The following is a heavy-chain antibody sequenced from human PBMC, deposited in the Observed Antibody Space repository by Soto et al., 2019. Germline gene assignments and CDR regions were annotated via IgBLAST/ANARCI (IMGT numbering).Heavy chain of an antibody. V-gene: IGHV4-4*02. Sequence: HVQLQESGPGLVKPSGTLSLTCAVSNGSISSSNWWNWVRQPPGMELEWIGEIYHTGSTNYNPSLKSRVTISVDKSKNQFSLRLNSVTAADTAVYYCARAVAGIDFDYWGQGTLVTVSS. CDR1: NGSISSSNW. CDR2: IYHTGST. J-gene: IGHJ4*02. CDR3: ARAVAGIDFDY. D-gene: IGHD6-19*01.